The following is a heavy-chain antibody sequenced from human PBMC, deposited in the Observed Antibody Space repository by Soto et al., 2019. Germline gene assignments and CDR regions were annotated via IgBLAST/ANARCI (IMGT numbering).Heavy chain of an antibody. CDR1: GASISNYY. Sequence: LSETLSLTCTVSGASISNYYWSWIRQPPGKGLEWIGYIYYSGSTNYSPSLKSRVTISVDTSKNQFSLKLSSVTAADTAVYYCARLVAEGNVWGKGTTVTVSS. J-gene: IGHJ6*04. V-gene: IGHV4-59*08. D-gene: IGHD2-15*01. CDR2: IYYSGST. CDR3: ARLVAEGNV.